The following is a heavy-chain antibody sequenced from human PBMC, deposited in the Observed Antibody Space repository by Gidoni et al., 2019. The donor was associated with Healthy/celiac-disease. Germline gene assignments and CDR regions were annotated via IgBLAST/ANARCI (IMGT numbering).Heavy chain of an antibody. CDR2: ISGNSGSR. J-gene: IGHJ5*02. D-gene: IGHD7-27*01. V-gene: IGHV3-9*01. CDR3: AKDTSWGWFDP. Sequence: EVPLVESGGGLVQPGRSLRLSCAASGFTFDDYALHWVRQGPGKGMVWVSGISGNSGSRGYADSVKGRFTISRDNAKNSLYLQMNSLRAEDTALYYCAKDTSWGWFDPWGQGTLITVSS. CDR1: GFTFDDYA.